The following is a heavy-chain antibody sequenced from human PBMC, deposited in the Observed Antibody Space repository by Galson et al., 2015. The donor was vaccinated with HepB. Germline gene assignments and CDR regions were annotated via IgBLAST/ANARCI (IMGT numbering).Heavy chain of an antibody. CDR3: ARSLQQLDCLDY. J-gene: IGHJ4*02. Sequence: SVKVSCKASGYTFTSYAMHWVRQAPGQRLEWMGWINAGNGNTKYSQKFQGRVTITRDTSASTAYMELSSLRSEDTAVYYCARSLQQLDCLDYCGQGTLVTVSS. CDR1: GYTFTSYA. CDR2: INAGNGNT. D-gene: IGHD6-13*01. V-gene: IGHV1-3*01.